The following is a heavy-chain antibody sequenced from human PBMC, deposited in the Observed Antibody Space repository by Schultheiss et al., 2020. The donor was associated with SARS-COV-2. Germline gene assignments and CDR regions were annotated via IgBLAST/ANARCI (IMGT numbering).Heavy chain of an antibody. CDR1: GFTFSSYG. CDR2: ISYDGSNK. V-gene: IGHV3-30*18. J-gene: IGHJ6*02. CDR3: AKWGGDYYYYYYGMDV. Sequence: GGSLRLSCAASGFTFSSYGMHWVRQAPGKGLEWVAVISYDGSNKYYADSVKGRFTISRDNSKNTLYLQMNSLRAEDTAVYYCAKWGGDYYYYYYGMDVWGQGTTVTVSS. D-gene: IGHD4-17*01.